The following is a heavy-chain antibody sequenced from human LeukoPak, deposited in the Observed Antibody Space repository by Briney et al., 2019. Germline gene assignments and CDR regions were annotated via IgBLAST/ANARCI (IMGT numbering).Heavy chain of an antibody. CDR3: ATGGFCSGGSCYTGGFDP. Sequence: ASVKVSCKASGYTLTSYAMHWVRQAPGQRLEWMGWINAGNGNTKYSQEFQGRVTITRDTSASTAYMELSSLRSEDMAVYYCATGGFCSGGSCYTGGFDPWGQGTLVTVSS. CDR2: INAGNGNT. CDR1: GYTLTSYA. V-gene: IGHV1-3*03. D-gene: IGHD2-15*01. J-gene: IGHJ5*02.